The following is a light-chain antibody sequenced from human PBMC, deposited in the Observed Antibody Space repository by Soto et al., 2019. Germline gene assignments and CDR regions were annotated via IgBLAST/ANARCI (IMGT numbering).Light chain of an antibody. CDR2: SAS. CDR3: QHAYVAPYS. CDR1: QDINVY. Sequence: DIQMTQSPSSVSASLGDTVTITCRASQDINVYLNWYQQKPGEVPKLLIYSASTLYSGVPSRFPGSGPETDFTLTIRSLQPEDYATYYCQHAYVAPYSFGQGTKVDI. V-gene: IGKV1-39*01. J-gene: IGKJ2*03.